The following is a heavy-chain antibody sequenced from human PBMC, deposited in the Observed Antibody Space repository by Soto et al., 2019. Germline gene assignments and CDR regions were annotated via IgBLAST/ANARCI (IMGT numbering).Heavy chain of an antibody. V-gene: IGHV3-74*01. CDR1: GFTFRSYG. J-gene: IGHJ4*02. CDR3: ARTRRVTGTPIDY. Sequence: PGGSQRLSCTASGFTFRSYGMHWVRQAPGKGLVWVSHINSDGSSTGYADSVKGRFTISRDNAKNTLYLQMNSLRAEDTAVYYCARTRRVTGTPIDYWGQGTLVTVSS. D-gene: IGHD1-20*01. CDR2: INSDGSST.